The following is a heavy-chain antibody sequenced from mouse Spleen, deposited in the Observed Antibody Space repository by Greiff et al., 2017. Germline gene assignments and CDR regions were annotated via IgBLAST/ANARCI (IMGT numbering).Heavy chain of an antibody. Sequence: EVQLVESGPELVKPGDSVKISCKASGYSFTGYFMNWVMQSHGKSLEWIGRINPYNGDTFYNQKFKGKATLTVDKSSSTAHMELRSLTSEDSAVYYCARRGKGPFDYWGQGTTLTVSS. CDR1: GYSFTGYF. V-gene: IGHV1-20*01. J-gene: IGHJ2*01. D-gene: IGHD1-1*02. CDR2: INPYNGDT. CDR3: ARRGKGPFDY.